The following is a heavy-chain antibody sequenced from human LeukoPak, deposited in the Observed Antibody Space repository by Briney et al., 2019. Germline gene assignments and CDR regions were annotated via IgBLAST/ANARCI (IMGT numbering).Heavy chain of an antibody. CDR2: IIPIFGIA. CDR1: GGTFSSYA. V-gene: IGHV1-69*04. J-gene: IGHJ3*02. Sequence: SVKVSCKASGGTFSSYAISWVRQAPGQGLEWMGRIIPIFGIANYAQKFQGRVTLTADKSTSTAYMELSSLRSEDTAVYYCARGPVVPAANDAFDIWGQGTMVTVSS. D-gene: IGHD2-2*01. CDR3: ARGPVVPAANDAFDI.